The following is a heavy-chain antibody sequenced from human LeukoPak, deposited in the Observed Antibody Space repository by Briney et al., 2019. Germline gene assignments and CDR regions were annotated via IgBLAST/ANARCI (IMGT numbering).Heavy chain of an antibody. CDR1: GYTFTSYY. D-gene: IGHD2-21*02. V-gene: IGHV1-46*01. CDR2: INPSGGST. CDR3: ARTYCGGDCYSSRGWFDT. J-gene: IGHJ5*02. Sequence: GASVTVSCKASGYTFTSYYMHWVRQAPGQGLEWMGIINPSGGSTSYAQKFQGRVTMTRDMSTSTVYMELSSLRSEDTAVYYCARTYCGGDCYSSRGWFDTWGQGTLVTVPS.